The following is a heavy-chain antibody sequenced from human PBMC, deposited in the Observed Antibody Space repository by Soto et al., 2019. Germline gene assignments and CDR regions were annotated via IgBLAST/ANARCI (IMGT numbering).Heavy chain of an antibody. CDR2: IWYDGSKK. D-gene: IGHD4-17*01. V-gene: IGHV3-33*01. J-gene: IGHJ4*02. CDR3: VRAPATVTSYFDY. CDR1: GFTLSSYG. Sequence: GGSLRLSCAAFGFTLSSYGMHWVRQAPGKGLEWVAVIWYDGSKKYYADSVKGRFTISKDNSKLDLQMNSLRVEDTAVYYCVRAPATVTSYFDYWGQGTLVTSPQ.